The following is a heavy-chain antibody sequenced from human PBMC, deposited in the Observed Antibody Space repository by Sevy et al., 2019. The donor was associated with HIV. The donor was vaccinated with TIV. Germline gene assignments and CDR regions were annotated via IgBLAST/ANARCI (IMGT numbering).Heavy chain of an antibody. CDR1: GYNFTRYD. CDR2: MNPNSGNT. Sequence: ASVKVSCKASGYNFTRYDINWVRQATGQGLEWMGWMNPNSGNTGYEQKFQRGVTMTRNTSISTAYMESRSLRSEDTAKYYCARAGSGWYDHYFDPWGQGTRVTVSS. J-gene: IGHJ4*02. D-gene: IGHD6-19*01. CDR3: ARAGSGWYDHYFDP. V-gene: IGHV1-8*01.